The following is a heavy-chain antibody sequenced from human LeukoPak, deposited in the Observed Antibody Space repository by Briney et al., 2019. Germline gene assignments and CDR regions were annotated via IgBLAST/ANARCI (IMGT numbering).Heavy chain of an antibody. V-gene: IGHV4-4*07. J-gene: IGHJ5*02. CDR3: ARGRQAAGSYWFDP. CDR2: FYTSGTA. D-gene: IGHD6-13*01. CDR1: GGSISSYD. Sequence: SETLSLTCTVSGGSISSYDWSWIRQSAGKGLEWIGRFYTSGTANFNPYFNSRVTMSVDTSKNQFSLKLRSVTAADTAVYYCARGRQAAGSYWFDPWGQGTLVTVSS.